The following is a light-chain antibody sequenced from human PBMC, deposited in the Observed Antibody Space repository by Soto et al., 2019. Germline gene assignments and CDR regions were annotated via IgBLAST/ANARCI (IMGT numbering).Light chain of an antibody. CDR3: AAWDDSLNGHI. Sequence: QSVLTQPHSASGTPGQRVTISCSGSSSNIGSNSVHWFQQVPGTAPKPLIYSSNQRPSGVPERFSGSKSGTPASLAISGLQSEDEADYYCAAWDDSLNGHIFGTGTKVTVL. V-gene: IGLV1-44*01. CDR1: SSNIGSNS. CDR2: SSN. J-gene: IGLJ1*01.